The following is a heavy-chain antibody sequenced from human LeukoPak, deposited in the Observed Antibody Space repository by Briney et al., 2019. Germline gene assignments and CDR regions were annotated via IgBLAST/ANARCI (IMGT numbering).Heavy chain of an antibody. CDR3: ARDPRIAARPGFDY. J-gene: IGHJ4*02. D-gene: IGHD6-6*01. V-gene: IGHV1-8*02. CDR2: MNPNSGNT. Sequence: ASVKVSCKASGYTFTSYDINWVRQATGQGLEWMGWMNPNSGNTGYAQKFQGRVTMTRDMSTSTVYMELSSLRSEDTAVYYCARDPRIAARPGFDYWGQGTLVTVSS. CDR1: GYTFTSYD.